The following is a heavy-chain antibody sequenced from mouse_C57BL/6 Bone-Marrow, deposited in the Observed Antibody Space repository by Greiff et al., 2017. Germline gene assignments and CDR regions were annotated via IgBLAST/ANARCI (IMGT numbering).Heavy chain of an antibody. Sequence: VQLQQPGAELVMPGASVKLSCKASGYTFTSYWMHWVKQRPGQGLEWIGAIDPSDSYTNYTQKFKGKSTLTVDKSSSTAYMQLSSLTSEDAAVYYCAREEMASFAYGGQGTLVTVSA. V-gene: IGHV1-69*01. CDR3: AREEMASFAY. J-gene: IGHJ3*01. CDR2: IDPSDSYT. D-gene: IGHD2-3*01. CDR1: GYTFTSYW.